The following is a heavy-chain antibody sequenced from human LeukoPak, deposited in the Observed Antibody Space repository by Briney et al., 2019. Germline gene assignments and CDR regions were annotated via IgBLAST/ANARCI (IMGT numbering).Heavy chain of an antibody. Sequence: GASVKVSCKASGGTFSSYAISWVRQAPGQGLEWMGGIIPIFGTANYAQKFQGRVTITADESTSTAYMELSSLRSEDTTVYYCASPGAGPYDFWSGYQFDYWGQGTLVTVSS. CDR1: GGTFSSYA. CDR3: ASPGAGPYDFWSGYQFDY. J-gene: IGHJ4*02. CDR2: IIPIFGTA. D-gene: IGHD3-3*01. V-gene: IGHV1-69*13.